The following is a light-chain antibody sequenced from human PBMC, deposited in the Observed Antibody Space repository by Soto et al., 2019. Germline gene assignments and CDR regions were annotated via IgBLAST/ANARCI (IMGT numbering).Light chain of an antibody. CDR2: GAS. CDR3: QHYSTWLWT. CDR1: QSVDSK. J-gene: IGKJ1*01. Sequence: EIVMTQSPATLSVSPGERATPSCRASQSVDSKLAWYQQKPGQGPRLLIYGASSMATGIPARFSGSGSGTEFTLTISSLQSEDFAVYYCQHYSTWLWTFGQGTKVEIK. V-gene: IGKV3-15*01.